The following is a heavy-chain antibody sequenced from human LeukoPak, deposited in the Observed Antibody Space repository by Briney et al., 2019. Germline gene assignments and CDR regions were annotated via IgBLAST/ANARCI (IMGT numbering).Heavy chain of an antibody. CDR3: ARGGRHIVVVPAAIYY. CDR1: GYTFTGYY. J-gene: IGHJ4*02. Sequence: ASVKVSCKASGYTFTGYYMHWVRKAPGQGLEWMGWINPNSGGTNYAQKFQGRVTMTRDTSISTAYMELSRLRSDDTAVYYCARGGRHIVVVPAAIYYWGQGALVTVSS. CDR2: INPNSGGT. D-gene: IGHD2-2*01. V-gene: IGHV1-2*02.